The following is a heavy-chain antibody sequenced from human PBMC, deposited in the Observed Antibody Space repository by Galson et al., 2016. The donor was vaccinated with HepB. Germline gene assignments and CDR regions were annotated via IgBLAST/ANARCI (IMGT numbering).Heavy chain of an antibody. CDR2: IYHSGST. V-gene: IGHV4-39*01. CDR3: AQQPHA. CDR1: GGSISSSSDY. J-gene: IGHJ4*02. Sequence: SETLSLTCTVSGGSISSSSDYWGWLRQPPGRGLEWIGNIYHSGSTYYNPSLKSRVTISVDTSKNQFSLKLTSVTAADTAVDYCAQQPHAWGQGTLVTVSS.